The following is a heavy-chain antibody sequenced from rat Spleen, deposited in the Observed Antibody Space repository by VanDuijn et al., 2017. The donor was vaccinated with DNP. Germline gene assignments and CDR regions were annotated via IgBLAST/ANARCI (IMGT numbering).Heavy chain of an antibody. D-gene: IGHD4-3*01. J-gene: IGHJ3*01. Sequence: QVQLKESGPGLVQPSQTLSLTCTVSGFSLTSYHVHWVRQPPGKGLEWMGRIQSGGSTDYNSALKSRLSISRDTSKSQVFLKMNSVQTEDTAIYFCTRDWSRGPFAYWGQGTLVTVSS. CDR3: TRDWSRGPFAY. CDR1: GFSLTSYH. V-gene: IGHV2-27*01. CDR2: IQSGGST.